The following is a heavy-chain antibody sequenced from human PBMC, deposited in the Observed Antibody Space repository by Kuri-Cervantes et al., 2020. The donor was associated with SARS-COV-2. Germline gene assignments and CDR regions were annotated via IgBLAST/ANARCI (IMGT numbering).Heavy chain of an antibody. J-gene: IGHJ4*02. CDR2: ISSSSTI. Sequence: GGSLRLSCAASGFTFSDYYMSWVRQAPGKGLEWVSSISSSSTIYYADSVKGRFTISRDNAKNPLYLQMNSLRAEDTAVYYCARDLYDSSGYYSPHVFDYWGQGTLVTVSS. D-gene: IGHD3-22*01. CDR1: GFTFSDYY. V-gene: IGHV3-69-1*01. CDR3: ARDLYDSSGYYSPHVFDY.